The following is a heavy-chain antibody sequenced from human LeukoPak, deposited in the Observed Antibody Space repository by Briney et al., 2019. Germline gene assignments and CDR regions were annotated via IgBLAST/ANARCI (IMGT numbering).Heavy chain of an antibody. CDR1: GFTFSSYS. D-gene: IGHD6-19*01. J-gene: IGHJ4*02. CDR3: ARGLPYMLWLVREGGYFDY. Sequence: GGSLRLSCAASGFTFSSYSMNWVRQAPGKGLEWLSYISSSSRTIYYADSVKGRFTISRDNAKNSLYLQMNSLRAEDTAVYYCARGLPYMLWLVREGGYFDYWGQGTLVTVSS. V-gene: IGHV3-48*01. CDR2: ISSSSRTI.